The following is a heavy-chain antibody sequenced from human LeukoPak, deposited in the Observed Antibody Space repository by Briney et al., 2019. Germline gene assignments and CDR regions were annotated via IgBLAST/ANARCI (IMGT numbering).Heavy chain of an antibody. J-gene: IGHJ3*01. CDR3: ARPERTVGATVGHDAFEV. Sequence: GGSLRLSCAASGFTFTSYAMSWVRQAPGRGLEWVSAITPTGDDTYYADSVKGRFTISRDNSENTLSLQMHSLRAEDTATYYCARPERTVGATVGHDAFEVWGQGTMVTVSS. CDR2: ITPTGDDT. D-gene: IGHD1-26*01. CDR1: GFTFTSYA. V-gene: IGHV3-23*01.